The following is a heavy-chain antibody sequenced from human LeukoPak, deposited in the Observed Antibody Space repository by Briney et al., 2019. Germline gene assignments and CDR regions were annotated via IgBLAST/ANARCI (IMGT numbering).Heavy chain of an antibody. D-gene: IGHD2/OR15-2a*01. V-gene: IGHV3-30-3*01. CDR1: GFTLTTYT. CDR3: ARIGFSATTSSY. Sequence: GGSLRLSCVVTGFTLTTYTIYWVRQAPGKGLEWVAIISYDENNKYYADSVKGRFTISRDNNKDTVFLQMNNLRSEDTALCYCARIGFSATTSSYWGRGTRVIVSS. J-gene: IGHJ4*02. CDR2: ISYDENNK.